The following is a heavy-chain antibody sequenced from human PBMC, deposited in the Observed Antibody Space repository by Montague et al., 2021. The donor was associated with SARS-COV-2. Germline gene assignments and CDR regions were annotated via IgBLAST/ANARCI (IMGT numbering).Heavy chain of an antibody. CDR2: ISTSGNT. CDR3: ARDFSDGYTPYFDF. Sequence: SETLSLTCTVSGGSVNSGNYYWSWIRQPAGKRLEWMGRISTSGNTNYNPSLKSRLSILVDTSKNQFSLTLNSVTAADTAVYYCARDFSDGYTPYFDFWGQGTLVTVST. J-gene: IGHJ4*02. D-gene: IGHD5-18*01. V-gene: IGHV4-61*10. CDR1: GGSVNSGNYY.